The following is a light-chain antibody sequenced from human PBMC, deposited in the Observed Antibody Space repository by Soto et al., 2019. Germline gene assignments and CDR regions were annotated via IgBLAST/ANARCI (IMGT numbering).Light chain of an antibody. CDR2: GAS. Sequence: EIVMTQSPATLSVSPGERATLSCRASQSVSSNLAWYQQKPGQAPRLLIYGASTRATGIPARFSGSGSGTEFTLTISSLQSEDFGVYYCQQYNNWPWGTFGQGTKVEIK. J-gene: IGKJ1*01. CDR3: QQYNNWPWGT. V-gene: IGKV3-15*01. CDR1: QSVSSN.